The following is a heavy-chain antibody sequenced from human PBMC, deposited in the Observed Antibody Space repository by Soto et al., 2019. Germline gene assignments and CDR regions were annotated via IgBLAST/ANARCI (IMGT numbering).Heavy chain of an antibody. V-gene: IGHV4-4*02. CDR3: TRLIYDSRLNYFYFDL. CDR2: VFHSGDT. J-gene: IGHJ4*02. Sequence: QVHLQESGPGLVKPSGTLSLTCVVSGGSISGRNWWSWVRRAPGKGLEWIGEVFHSGDTTYSPSLRSRVTISVDKSKNQFSLNLNSVTAADTAVYYCTRLIYDSRLNYFYFDLWGQGALVTVSS. CDR1: GGSISGRNW. D-gene: IGHD3-22*01.